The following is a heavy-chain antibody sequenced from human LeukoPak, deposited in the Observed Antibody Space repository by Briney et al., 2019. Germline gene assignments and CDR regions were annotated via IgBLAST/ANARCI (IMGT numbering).Heavy chain of an antibody. D-gene: IGHD6-19*01. V-gene: IGHV4-39*07. Sequence: SETLSLTCTVSDDSISNNNYYWGWIRQPPGKGLDWIGSIYHRGTTYYNPSLKSRVTISVDTSKNQFSLKLSSVTAADTAVYYCARVSTGWYHYFDSWGQGTLVTVSS. J-gene: IGHJ4*02. CDR2: IYHRGTT. CDR3: ARVSTGWYHYFDS. CDR1: DDSISNNNYY.